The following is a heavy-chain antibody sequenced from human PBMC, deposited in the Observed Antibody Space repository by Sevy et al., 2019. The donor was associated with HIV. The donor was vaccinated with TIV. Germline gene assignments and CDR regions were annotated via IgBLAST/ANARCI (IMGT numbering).Heavy chain of an antibody. CDR3: ARDHVKDGDLGDYYYYAMDV. CDR1: GFTFSDYY. V-gene: IGHV3-11*01. J-gene: IGHJ6*02. CDR2: ISGSDGTI. D-gene: IGHD4-17*01. Sequence: GGSLRLSCAASGFTFSDYYMSWIRQAPGKGLEWISYISGSDGTIYYADSVKGRFTISRDNAKNSRQLQRNSLRAEDTAVYYCARDHVKDGDLGDYYYYAMDVWGQGTTVTVSS.